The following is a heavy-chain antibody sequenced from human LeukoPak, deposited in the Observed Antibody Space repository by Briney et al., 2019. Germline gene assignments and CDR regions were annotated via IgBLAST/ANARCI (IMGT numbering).Heavy chain of an antibody. CDR3: ARSQYGGYYDMFDY. CDR1: GYTFTNYF. CDR2: VNPSSGST. J-gene: IGHJ4*02. V-gene: IGHV1-46*01. D-gene: IGHD4-17*01. Sequence: ASVKVSCKASGYTFTNYFIHWVRQAPGQGLEWMGIVNPSSGSTSSAQKFQGRVTMTSDTSTSTVYMELSSLRSEDTAVYYCARSQYGGYYDMFDYWGQGSLVTVSS.